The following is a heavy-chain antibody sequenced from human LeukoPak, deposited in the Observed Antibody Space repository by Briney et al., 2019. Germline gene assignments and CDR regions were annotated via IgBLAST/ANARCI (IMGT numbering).Heavy chain of an antibody. CDR3: ARSNGWYYFDY. CDR2: IYYIGSP. J-gene: IGHJ4*02. D-gene: IGHD6-19*01. Sequence: IPSETLSLTCTVSGGSISRYYWSWIRQPPGKGLEWIGYIYYIGSPNYNPSLKSRVTISVDTSKSQFSLKLSSVTAADTAMYYCARSNGWYYFDYWGQGTLVTVSS. CDR1: GGSISRYY. V-gene: IGHV4-59*01.